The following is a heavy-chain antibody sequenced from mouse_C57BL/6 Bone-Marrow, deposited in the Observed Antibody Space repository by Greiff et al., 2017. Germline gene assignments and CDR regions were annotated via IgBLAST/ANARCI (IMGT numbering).Heavy chain of an antibody. CDR2: IDPSDSYT. V-gene: IGHV1-69*01. J-gene: IGHJ2*01. CDR1: GYTFTSYW. Sequence: QVQLQQPGAELVMPGASVKLSCKASGYTFTSYWMHWVKQRPGQGLEWIGEIDPSDSYTNYNQKFKGKSTLTVDKSSSTAYMQLSSLTSEDSAVYYCARSYDGYLDYFDYWGQGTTLTVSS. CDR3: ARSYDGYLDYFDY. D-gene: IGHD2-3*01.